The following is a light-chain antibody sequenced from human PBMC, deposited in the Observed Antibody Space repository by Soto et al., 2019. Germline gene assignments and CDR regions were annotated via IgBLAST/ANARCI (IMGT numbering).Light chain of an antibody. J-gene: IGKJ1*01. CDR1: QTISSW. Sequence: DIQMTRSPSTLSGSVGERVTITCRASQTISSWLAWYQQKPGKAPKLLIYKASTLKSGVPSRFSGSGSGTEFTLTISSLQPDDFATYYCQHYNSYSEAFGQGTKVDNK. CDR2: KAS. V-gene: IGKV1-5*03. CDR3: QHYNSYSEA.